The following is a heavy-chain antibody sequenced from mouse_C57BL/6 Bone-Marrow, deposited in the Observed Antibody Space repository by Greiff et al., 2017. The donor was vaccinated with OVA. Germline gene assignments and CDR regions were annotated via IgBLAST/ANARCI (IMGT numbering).Heavy chain of an antibody. J-gene: IGHJ4*01. D-gene: IGHD3-3*01. Sequence: EVNVVESEGGLVQPGSSMKLSCTASGFTFSDYYMAWVRQVPEKGLEWVANINYDGSSTYYLDSLKSRFIISRDNTKNILYLQMSSLKSEDTATYYCARLDPYYAMDYWGQGTSVTVSS. CDR1: GFTFSDYY. V-gene: IGHV5-16*01. CDR3: ARLDPYYAMDY. CDR2: INYDGSST.